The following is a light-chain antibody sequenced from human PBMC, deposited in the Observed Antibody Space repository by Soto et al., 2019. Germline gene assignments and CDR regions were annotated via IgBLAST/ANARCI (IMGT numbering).Light chain of an antibody. J-gene: IGLJ2*01. CDR3: QSSDSSLSGLVV. V-gene: IGLV1-40*01. CDR1: SSNIGAGYD. CDR2: GNS. Sequence: QSVLTQPPSVSGAPGQRVTISCTGSSSNIGAGYDVHWYQQLPETAPKLLIYGNSNRPSGVPDRFSGSKSGTSASLAITGLQAEDEADYYCQSSDSSLSGLVVFGGGTKVTVL.